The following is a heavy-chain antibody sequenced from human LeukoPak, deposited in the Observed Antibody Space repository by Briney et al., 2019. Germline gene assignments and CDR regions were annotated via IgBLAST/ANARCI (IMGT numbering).Heavy chain of an antibody. CDR2: ISSSSSYT. J-gene: IGHJ4*02. CDR1: GFTFSDYY. CDR3: ARGTGTTAYFDY. Sequence: WGSLRLSCAASGFTFSDYYMSWVRQAPGKGLEWVSYISSSSSYTKYADSVKGRFTISRDNAKNSLYLQVNSLRAEDTAVYYCARGTGTTAYFDYWGQGTLVTVSS. V-gene: IGHV3-11*06. D-gene: IGHD1-1*01.